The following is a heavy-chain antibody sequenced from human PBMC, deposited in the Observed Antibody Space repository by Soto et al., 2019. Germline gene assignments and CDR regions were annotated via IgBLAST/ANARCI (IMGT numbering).Heavy chain of an antibody. CDR3: ARRIAAADHMDV. D-gene: IGHD6-13*01. CDR1: GGSISSSSYY. V-gene: IGHV4-39*01. CDR2: IYYSGST. J-gene: IGHJ6*02. Sequence: KPSETLSLTCTVSGGSISSSSYYWGWIRQPPGKGLEWIGSIYYSGSTYYNPSLKSRVTISVDTSKNQFSLKLSSVTAADTAVYYCARRIAAADHMDVWGQGTTVTVSS.